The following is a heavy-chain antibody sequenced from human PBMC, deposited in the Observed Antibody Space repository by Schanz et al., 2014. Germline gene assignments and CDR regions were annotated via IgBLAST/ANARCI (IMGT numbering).Heavy chain of an antibody. CDR1: GGTFSSST. Sequence: QVQLVQSGAEVKKPGSSVKVSCKASGGTFSSSTLTWVRQAPGQGLEWMGRIIPILDKTNYAQKYQGRVTMTANKTTTTVYKEMSGRSAEDAAVYYGGKVDRTRYSAMDCWGQGTTVTVSS. J-gene: IGHJ6*02. D-gene: IGHD3-9*01. CDR2: IIPILDKT. CDR3: GKVDRTRYSAMDC. V-gene: IGHV1-69*08.